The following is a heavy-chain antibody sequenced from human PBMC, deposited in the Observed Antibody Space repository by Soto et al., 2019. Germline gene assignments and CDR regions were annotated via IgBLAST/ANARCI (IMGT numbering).Heavy chain of an antibody. CDR1: GFTFSSYG. Sequence: QVQLVESGGGVVQPGRSLRLSCAASGFTFSSYGMHAVRQATGKGLEWVAVIWDDGRKKYYADSVKGRFTISRDNSKNTLYMQINSLSDEDTAVYYGARDRYSGDDAFDYWVQGTLVTVSS. V-gene: IGHV3-33*01. CDR2: IWDDGRKK. D-gene: IGHD5-12*01. J-gene: IGHJ4*02. CDR3: ARDRYSGDDAFDY.